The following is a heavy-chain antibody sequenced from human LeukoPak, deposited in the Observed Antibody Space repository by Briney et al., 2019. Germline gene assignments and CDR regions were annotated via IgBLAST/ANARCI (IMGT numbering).Heavy chain of an antibody. CDR1: GFTFSNAW. V-gene: IGHV3-69-1*01. CDR2: ISSSSYI. J-gene: IGHJ4*02. D-gene: IGHD6-13*01. Sequence: SGGSLRLSCAASGFTFSNAWMSWVRQAPGKGLEWVSSISSSSYIYYADSVKGRFTISRDNAKNSLYLQMNSLRAEDTAVYYCARGLMIAAAGTVDYWGQGTLVTVSS. CDR3: ARGLMIAAAGTVDY.